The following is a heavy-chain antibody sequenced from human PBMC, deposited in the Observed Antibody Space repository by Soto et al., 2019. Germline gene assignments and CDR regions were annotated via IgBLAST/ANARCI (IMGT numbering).Heavy chain of an antibody. Sequence: SETLSLSCTVSGGSISSSSYYWGWIRQPPGKGLEWIGSIYYSGSTYYNPSLKSRVTISVDTSKNQFSLKLSSVTAADTAVYYCARLTGHSGSYLYYWGHGTLVTVS. CDR2: IYYSGST. V-gene: IGHV4-39*01. D-gene: IGHD1-26*01. CDR3: ARLTGHSGSYLYY. J-gene: IGHJ4*01. CDR1: GGSISSSSYY.